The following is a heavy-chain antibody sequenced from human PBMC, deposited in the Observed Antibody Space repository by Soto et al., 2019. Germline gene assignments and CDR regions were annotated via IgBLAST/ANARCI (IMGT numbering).Heavy chain of an antibody. D-gene: IGHD2-2*02. CDR3: ARARFQVLYGKPYFDS. V-gene: IGHV4-31*03. CDR2: IYHSGNT. CDR1: GGSITTGGSY. J-gene: IGHJ4*03. Sequence: SETLSLTCTVSGGSITTGGSYWSWVRQHPGKGLEWIGNIYHSGNTYYNPSLKSRLTISVDTSKNHFSLMVDSVTAADTAVYYCARARFQVLYGKPYFDSWGQGTTVTVSS.